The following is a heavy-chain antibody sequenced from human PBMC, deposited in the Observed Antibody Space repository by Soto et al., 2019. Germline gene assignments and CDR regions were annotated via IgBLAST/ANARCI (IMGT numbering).Heavy chain of an antibody. V-gene: IGHV3-23*01. CDR1: GFTFSSYA. D-gene: IGHD3-10*01. CDR2: ISGSGGST. J-gene: IGHJ5*02. Sequence: EVQLLESGGGLVQPGGSLRLYCAASGFTFSSYAMSWVRQAPGKGLEWVSAISGSGGSTYYADSVKGRFTISRDNSKNTLYLQMNSLRAEDTAVYYCAKMIPYSLRWFGGLQGWFDPWGQGTLVTVSS. CDR3: AKMIPYSLRWFGGLQGWFDP.